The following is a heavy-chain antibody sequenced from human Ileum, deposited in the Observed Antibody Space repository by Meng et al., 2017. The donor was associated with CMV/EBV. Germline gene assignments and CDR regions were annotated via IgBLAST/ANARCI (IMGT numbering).Heavy chain of an antibody. J-gene: IGHJ4*02. CDR3: ARGIAARPGY. V-gene: IGHV3-21*01. CDR1: GFTFSNYN. Sequence: GESLKISCAASGFTFSNYNMNWVRQAPGKGLEWVSSISSSSSFICYTDSVKDQFTISRDNAKNPLYLQMNSLRAEDTAVYYCARGIAARPGYWGQGTLVTVSS. D-gene: IGHD6-6*01. CDR2: ISSSSSFI.